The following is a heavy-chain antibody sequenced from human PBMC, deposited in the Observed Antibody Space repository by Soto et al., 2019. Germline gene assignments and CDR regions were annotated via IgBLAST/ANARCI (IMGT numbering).Heavy chain of an antibody. V-gene: IGHV3-49*03. CDR1: GFTFGDYA. CDR3: TRVKRPSYYYDSSGY. CDR2: IRSKAYGGTT. J-gene: IGHJ4*02. Sequence: GGSLRLSCTASGFTFGDYAMSWFRQAPGKGLEWVGFIRSKAYGGTTEYAASVKGRFTISRDDSKSIAYLQMNSLKTEDTAVYYCTRVKRPSYYYDSSGYWGQGTLVTVSS. D-gene: IGHD3-22*01.